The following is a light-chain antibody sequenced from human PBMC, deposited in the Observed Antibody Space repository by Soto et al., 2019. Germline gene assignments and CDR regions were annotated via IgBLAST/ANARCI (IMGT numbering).Light chain of an antibody. Sequence: QSALTHPASVSGSPGQSIAIDCTGTIRDVGGYNYVPWYLHHPGKAPKLMIYDVSNRPSGVSNRFSGSKSVNTAYRTISGLQAEDEADYDCSSYTSSSPLYVVVGGGTKVTVL. CDR3: SSYTSSSPLYVV. V-gene: IGLV2-14*03. J-gene: IGLJ2*01. CDR1: IRDVGGYNY. CDR2: DVS.